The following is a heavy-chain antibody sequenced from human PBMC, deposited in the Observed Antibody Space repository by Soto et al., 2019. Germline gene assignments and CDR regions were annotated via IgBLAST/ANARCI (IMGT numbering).Heavy chain of an antibody. CDR2: IYTSGST. Sequence: QVQLQESGPGLVKPSETLSLTCTVSGGSISSYYWSWIRQPAGKGLEWIGRIYTSGSTNYKPSLKSRVTMSVDTSKNQFSLKLSSVTAADTAVYYCARDRGIAVAGAPEDAFDIWGQGTMFTVSS. V-gene: IGHV4-4*07. D-gene: IGHD6-19*01. J-gene: IGHJ3*02. CDR1: GGSISSYY. CDR3: ARDRGIAVAGAPEDAFDI.